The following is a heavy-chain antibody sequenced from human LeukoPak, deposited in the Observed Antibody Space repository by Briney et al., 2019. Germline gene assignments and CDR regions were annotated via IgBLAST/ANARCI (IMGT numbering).Heavy chain of an antibody. D-gene: IGHD3-9*01. CDR1: GGSISSYY. V-gene: IGHV4-39*02. CDR2: IYYSGNT. CDR3: ARDYDVLTAYPPTQLFDP. J-gene: IGHJ5*02. Sequence: SETVSLTCTFSGGSISSYYWGWIRQPPGKGLEWIGSIYYSGNTYYNPSLKSRVTISVDTSKNQFSLKLNSVTAADTAVYYCARDYDVLTAYPPTQLFDPWGQGILATVSS.